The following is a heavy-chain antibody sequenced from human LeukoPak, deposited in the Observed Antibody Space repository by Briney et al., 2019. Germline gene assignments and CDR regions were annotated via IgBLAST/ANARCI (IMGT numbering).Heavy chain of an antibody. V-gene: IGHV3-30*18. CDR1: GFTVSHYG. D-gene: IGHD4-17*01. CDR3: AKDEGPICLYGDCPFDY. Sequence: GGSLRLSCAASGFTVSHYGIHWVRQAPGKGLEWVAVMSYDESKNKYLDSVEGRFTLSRDSSKNTVYLQVNSLRDEDTAVYYCAKDEGPICLYGDCPFDYWGQGNMVTVSS. J-gene: IGHJ4*02. CDR2: MSYDESKN.